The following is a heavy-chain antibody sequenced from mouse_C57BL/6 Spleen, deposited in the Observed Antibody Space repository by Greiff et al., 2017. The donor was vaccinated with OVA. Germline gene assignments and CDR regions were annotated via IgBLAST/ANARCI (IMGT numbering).Heavy chain of an antibody. V-gene: IGHV1-55*01. Sequence: VQLQQPGAELVKPGASVKMSCKASGYTFTSYWITWVKQRPGQGLEWIGDIYPGSGSTNYNEKFKSKATLTVDTSSSTAYMQLSSLTSEDSAVYYCARGDYGSSPWYFDVWGTGTTVTVSS. D-gene: IGHD1-1*01. J-gene: IGHJ1*03. CDR1: GYTFTSYW. CDR3: ARGDYGSSPWYFDV. CDR2: IYPGSGST.